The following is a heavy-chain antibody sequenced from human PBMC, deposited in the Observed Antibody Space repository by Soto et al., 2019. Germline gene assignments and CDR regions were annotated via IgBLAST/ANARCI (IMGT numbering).Heavy chain of an antibody. CDR2: ITAYNGNT. CDR3: ARDVVVLPTGTYVGGAFDF. J-gene: IGHJ3*01. V-gene: IGHV1-18*01. CDR1: GYTFTSYG. D-gene: IGHD1-1*01. Sequence: QVQLVQSGAEVKKPGASVKVSCKASGYTFTSYGISWVRQAPGQGLEWMGWITAYNGNTKYAQKFQGRVTMTTDTSTSTAYMELRSLRSDDTAVYYCARDVVVLPTGTYVGGAFDFWGQGTMVTVSS.